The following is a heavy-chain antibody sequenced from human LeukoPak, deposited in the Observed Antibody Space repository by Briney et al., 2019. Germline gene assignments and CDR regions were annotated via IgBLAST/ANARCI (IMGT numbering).Heavy chain of an antibody. CDR1: GYTFTGYC. J-gene: IGHJ4*02. CDR2: INPNSGGT. V-gene: IGHV1-2*02. D-gene: IGHD6-13*01. Sequence: GASVRVSCKASGYTFTGYCMHWVRQDPGQGLEWMGWINPNSGGTNYAQKFQGRVTMTRDTSISTAYMELSRLTSDDTAVYYCARDSSNSPGYWGQGTLVTVSS. CDR3: ARDSSNSPGY.